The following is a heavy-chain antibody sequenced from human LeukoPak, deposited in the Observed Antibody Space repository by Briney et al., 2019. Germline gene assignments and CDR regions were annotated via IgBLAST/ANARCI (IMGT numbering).Heavy chain of an antibody. J-gene: IGHJ4*02. CDR3: ARDPNHYYDSSGYYGDY. V-gene: IGHV7-4-1*02. D-gene: IGHD3-22*01. CDR1: GYTFTNYA. Sequence: GASVTVSCKATGYTFTNYAMSWVRQAPGQGLEWMGWINTNTGNPTYAQGFTGRFVFSLDTSVSTTYLQISSLKAEDTAVYYCARDPNHYYDSSGYYGDYWGQGTLVTVSS. CDR2: INTNTGNP.